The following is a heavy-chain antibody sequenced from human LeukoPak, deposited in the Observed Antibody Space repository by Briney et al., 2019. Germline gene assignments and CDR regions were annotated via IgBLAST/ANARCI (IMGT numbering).Heavy chain of an antibody. CDR2: ISTDGGST. V-gene: IGHV3-64D*06. CDR3: VKRGRQGDYAYDY. CDR1: GFTVSNYP. J-gene: IGHJ4*02. D-gene: IGHD4-17*01. Sequence: QAGGSLRLSCSASGFTVSNYPMHWVRQAPGKGLEYVSSISTDGGSTYYADSVKGRFTISRDNSKNTLYLQMSSRRGEDTAVYYCVKRGRQGDYAYDYWGQGTLVTVSS.